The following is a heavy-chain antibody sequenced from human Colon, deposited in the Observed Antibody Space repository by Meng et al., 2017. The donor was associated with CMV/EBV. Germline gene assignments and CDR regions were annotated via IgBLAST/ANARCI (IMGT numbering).Heavy chain of an antibody. V-gene: IGHV3-33*01. Sequence: CGFPLKRYGIQGGREVPGKGVEWVAGLWYDGSRKYYEDYVQGRFSISRDDSKNTVYLQMNSLRAEDTAVYYCARDNDGSSHYSQFDYWGQGTLVTVSS. J-gene: IGHJ4*02. D-gene: IGHD3-22*01. CDR1: GFPLKRYG. CDR3: ARDNDGSSHYSQFDY. CDR2: LWYDGSRK.